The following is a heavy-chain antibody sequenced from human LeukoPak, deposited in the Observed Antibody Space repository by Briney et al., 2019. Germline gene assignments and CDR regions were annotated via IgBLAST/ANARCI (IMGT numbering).Heavy chain of an antibody. V-gene: IGHV4-34*01. D-gene: IGHD3-10*01. Sequence: SETPSLTCAVSGGSISSGGYSWSWIRQPPGKGLEWIGEINHSGSTNYNPSLKSRVTISVDTSKNQFSLKLSSVTAADTAVYYCARGRYGSEPYWGQGTLVTVSS. CDR1: GGSISSGGYS. J-gene: IGHJ4*02. CDR3: ARGRYGSEPY. CDR2: INHSGST.